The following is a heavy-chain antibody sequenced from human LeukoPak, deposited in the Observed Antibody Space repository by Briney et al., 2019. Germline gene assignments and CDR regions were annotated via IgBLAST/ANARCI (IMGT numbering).Heavy chain of an antibody. D-gene: IGHD6-13*01. CDR2: INPNSGGT. Sequence: GASVKVSCKASGYTFTGYYMHWVRQAPGQGLAWMGWINPNSGGTNYAQKFQGRVTMTRDTSISTAYMELSRLRSDDTAVYYCARGGYSSRYNWFDPWGQGTLVTVSS. J-gene: IGHJ5*02. V-gene: IGHV1-2*02. CDR1: GYTFTGYY. CDR3: ARGGYSSRYNWFDP.